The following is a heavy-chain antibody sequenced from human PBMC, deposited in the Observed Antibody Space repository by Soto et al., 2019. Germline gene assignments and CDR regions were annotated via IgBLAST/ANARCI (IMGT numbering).Heavy chain of an antibody. J-gene: IGHJ6*02. CDR2: INHSGST. Sequence: PSETPSLTCAVYGGSFSGYYWSWIRQPPGKGLEWIGEINHSGSTNYNPSLKSRVTISVDTSKNQFSLKLSSVTAADTAVYYCARGITIFGVVTPPYYYYYGMDVWGQGTTVTVSS. V-gene: IGHV4-34*01. D-gene: IGHD3-3*01. CDR1: GGSFSGYY. CDR3: ARGITIFGVVTPPYYYYYGMDV.